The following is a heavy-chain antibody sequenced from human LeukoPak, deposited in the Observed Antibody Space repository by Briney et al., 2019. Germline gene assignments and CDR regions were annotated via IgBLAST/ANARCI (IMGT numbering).Heavy chain of an antibody. CDR1: GFTFSSYG. CDR2: ISYDGSNK. CDR3: AKDLLLKYYYYGMDV. D-gene: IGHD3-3*01. Sequence: GGSLRLSCAASGFTFSSYGMHWVRQAPGKGLEWVAVISYDGSNKYYADSVKGRFTISRDNSKNTLYLQMNSLRAEDTAVYYCAKDLLLKYYYYGMDVRGQGTTVTVSS. V-gene: IGHV3-30*18. J-gene: IGHJ6*02.